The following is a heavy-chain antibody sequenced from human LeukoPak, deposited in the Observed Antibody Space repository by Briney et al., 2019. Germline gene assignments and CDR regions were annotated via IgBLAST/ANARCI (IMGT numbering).Heavy chain of an antibody. Sequence: PGGSLRLSCAASGFTFSSYAMSWVRQAPGKGLEWVGRIRSKANSYATAYAASVKGRFTISRDDSKNTAYLQMNSLKTEDTAVYYCTRLRWELLGGHDYWGQGTLVTVSS. CDR2: IRSKANSYAT. J-gene: IGHJ4*02. D-gene: IGHD1-26*01. CDR3: TRLRWELLGGHDY. CDR1: GFTFSSYA. V-gene: IGHV3-73*01.